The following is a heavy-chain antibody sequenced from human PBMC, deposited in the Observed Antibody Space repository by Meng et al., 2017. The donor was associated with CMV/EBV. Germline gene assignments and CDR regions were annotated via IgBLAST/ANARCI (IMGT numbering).Heavy chain of an antibody. D-gene: IGHD2-21*01. CDR3: ARGIAVRAIIPNWFDP. CDR2: VYSTGGT. V-gene: IGHV4-31*02. J-gene: IGHJ5*02. CDR1: GGSS. Sequence: GGSSLTWLRQRPGKDLGWVGSVYSTGGTYYNPSLKGRVSMSVDAAKRHFSLRLNSMTPANTAVHYCARGIAVRAIIPNWFDPWGPGTLVTVSS.